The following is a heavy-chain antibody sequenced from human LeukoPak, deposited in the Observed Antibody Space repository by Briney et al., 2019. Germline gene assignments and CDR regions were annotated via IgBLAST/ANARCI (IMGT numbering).Heavy chain of an antibody. J-gene: IGHJ4*02. D-gene: IGHD3-10*01. CDR2: IKHDGSEK. CDR3: ARWGVTQGLFDY. Sequence: GGSLRLSCAASGFPFSYWMTWVRQAPGKGLEWVANIKHDGSEKNYVDSVKGRLTISRDNAKNSLYLQMNSLRAEDTAVYYCARWGVTQGLFDYWGQGTLVTVSS. CDR1: GFPFSYW. V-gene: IGHV3-7*01.